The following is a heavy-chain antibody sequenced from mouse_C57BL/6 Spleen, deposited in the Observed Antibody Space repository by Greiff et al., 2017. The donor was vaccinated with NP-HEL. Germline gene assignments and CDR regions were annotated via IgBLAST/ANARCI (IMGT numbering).Heavy chain of an antibody. V-gene: IGHV5-6*01. CDR2: ISSGGSYT. Sequence: EVKLQESGGDLVKPGGSLKLSCAASGFTFSSYGMSWVRQTPDKRLEWVATISSGGSYTYYPDSVKGRFTISRDNAKNTLYLQMSSLKSEDTAMYYCARHEGSNYDYWGQGTTLTVSS. D-gene: IGHD1-1*01. J-gene: IGHJ2*01. CDR1: GFTFSSYG. CDR3: ARHEGSNYDY.